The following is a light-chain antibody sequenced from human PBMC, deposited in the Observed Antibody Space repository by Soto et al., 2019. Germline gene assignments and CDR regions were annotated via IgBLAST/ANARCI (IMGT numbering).Light chain of an antibody. CDR2: DVS. CDR1: SSDVGDYNY. CDR3: SSYTSSGTRV. J-gene: IGLJ1*01. Sequence: QSALTQPASVSGSPGQSITISCTGTSSDVGDYNYVSWYQQHPGKAPKLMIFDVSNRPSGVSNRFSGSKSGNTASLTISGLQAEDEADYYCSSYTSSGTRVFGTGTKLT. V-gene: IGLV2-14*01.